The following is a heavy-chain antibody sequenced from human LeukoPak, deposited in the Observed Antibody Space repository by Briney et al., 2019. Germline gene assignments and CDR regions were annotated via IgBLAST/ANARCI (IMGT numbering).Heavy chain of an antibody. J-gene: IGHJ4*02. D-gene: IGHD3-22*01. Sequence: ASVKVSCKASGGTFSSYAISWVRQAPGQGLEWMGRIIPILGIANYAQKFQGRVTITADKSTSTAYMELSSLRSEDTAVYYCARANESLVVITPFDYWGQGTLVTVSS. CDR3: ARANESLVVITPFDY. CDR2: IIPILGIA. V-gene: IGHV1-69*04. CDR1: GGTFSSYA.